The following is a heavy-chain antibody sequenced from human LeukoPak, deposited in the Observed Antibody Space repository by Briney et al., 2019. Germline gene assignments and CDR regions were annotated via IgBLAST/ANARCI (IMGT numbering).Heavy chain of an antibody. CDR3: ARDKIVRAAHDAFDI. CDR1: GYTFTGYY. J-gene: IGHJ3*02. CDR2: INPNSGGT. Sequence: ASVKVSCKASGYTFTGYYMHWVRQAPGQGLEWMGWINPNSGGTNYAQKFQGRVTMTRDTSISTAYMELSRLRSDDTAVYFCARDKIVRAAHDAFDIWGQGTMVTVSS. V-gene: IGHV1-2*02. D-gene: IGHD3-10*01.